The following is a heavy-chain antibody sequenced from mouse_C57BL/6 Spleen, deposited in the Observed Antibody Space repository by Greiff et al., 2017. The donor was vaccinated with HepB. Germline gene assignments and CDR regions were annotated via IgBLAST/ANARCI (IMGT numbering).Heavy chain of an antibody. CDR1: GYTFTDYN. V-gene: IGHV1-22*01. Sequence: EVKLMESGPELVKPGASVKMSCKASGYTFTDYNMHWVKQSHGKSLEWIGYINPNNGGTSYNQKFKGKATLTVNKSSSTAYMELRSLTSEDSAVYYCARAITTVLYWYFDVWGTGTTVTVSS. J-gene: IGHJ1*03. D-gene: IGHD1-1*01. CDR3: ARAITTVLYWYFDV. CDR2: INPNNGGT.